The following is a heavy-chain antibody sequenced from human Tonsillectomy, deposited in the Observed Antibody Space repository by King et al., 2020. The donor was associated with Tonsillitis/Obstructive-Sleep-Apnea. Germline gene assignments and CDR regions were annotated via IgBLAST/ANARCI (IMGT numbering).Heavy chain of an antibody. CDR2: IYYSGST. D-gene: IGHD3-22*01. J-gene: IGHJ5*01. Sequence: LQLQESGPGLVKPSETLSLTCTVSGGSISRSNDYWGWIRQPPGKGLEWIGSIYYSGSTYYNPSLKSRVTISVDTSKKQFSLKLSSVTAADTAVYYCAGHPYYYDSNGYYNWFDSWGQGTLVTVSS. CDR1: GGSISRSNDY. CDR3: AGHPYYYDSNGYYNWFDS. V-gene: IGHV4-39*01.